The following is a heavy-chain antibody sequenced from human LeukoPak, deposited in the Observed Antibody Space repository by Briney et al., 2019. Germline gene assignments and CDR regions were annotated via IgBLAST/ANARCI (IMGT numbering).Heavy chain of an antibody. J-gene: IGHJ4*02. CDR3: ARHRKGVVVVVSFYFDY. CDR1: GGSFSGYY. CDR2: INHSGST. D-gene: IGHD2-15*01. Sequence: SETLSLTCAVYGGSFSGYYWSWIRQPPGKGLEWIGEINHSGSTNYNPSLKSRVTISVDTSKNQFSLKLSSVTAADTAVYYCARHRKGVVVVVSFYFDYWGQGTLVTVSS. V-gene: IGHV4-34*01.